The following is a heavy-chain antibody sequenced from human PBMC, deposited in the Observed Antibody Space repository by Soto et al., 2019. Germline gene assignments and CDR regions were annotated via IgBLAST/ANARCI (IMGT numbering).Heavy chain of an antibody. V-gene: IGHV4-4*02. CDR2: IYHSGST. CDR3: AVAYYYDSCGYYLINAFDI. D-gene: IGHD3-22*01. J-gene: IGHJ3*02. CDR1: GGSISSSNW. Sequence: SETLSLTCAVSGGSISSSNWWSWVRQPPRKGLEWIGEIYHSGSTNYNPSLKSRVTISVDKSKNPFSLKLSSVTAADTAVYYCAVAYYYDSCGYYLINAFDIWGQGTMVTVSS.